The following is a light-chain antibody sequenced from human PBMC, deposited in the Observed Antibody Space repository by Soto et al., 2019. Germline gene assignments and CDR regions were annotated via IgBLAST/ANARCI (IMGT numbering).Light chain of an antibody. Sequence: EVVMTQSPGTLSLSPGERATLSCRASQSVSNNYLAWYQQRPGHAPRLLIYGASKSATGIPYKFSGSGSGTDFTLTVNSLEPEDVAVYYCQQYGSTPYTFGQGTKLEIE. CDR3: QQYGSTPYT. J-gene: IGKJ2*01. CDR1: QSVSNNY. CDR2: GAS. V-gene: IGKV3-20*01.